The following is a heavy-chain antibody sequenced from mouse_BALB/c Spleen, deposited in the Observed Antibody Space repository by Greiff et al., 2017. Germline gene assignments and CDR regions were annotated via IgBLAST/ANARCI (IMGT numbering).Heavy chain of an antibody. J-gene: IGHJ2*01. CDR1: GFNIKDTY. D-gene: IGHD2-4*01. Sequence: VQLQQSGAELVKPGASVKLSCTASGFNIKDTYMHWVKQRPEQGLEWIGRIDPANGNTKYDPKFQGKATITADTSSNTAYLQLSSLTSEDTAVYYCARWDYDEDFDYWGQGTTLTVSS. CDR2: IDPANGNT. CDR3: ARWDYDEDFDY. V-gene: IGHV14-3*02.